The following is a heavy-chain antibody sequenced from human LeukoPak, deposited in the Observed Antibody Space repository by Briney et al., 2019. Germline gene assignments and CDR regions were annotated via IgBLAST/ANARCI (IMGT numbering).Heavy chain of an antibody. CDR3: ARQDRSGSLTAD. J-gene: IGHJ4*02. Sequence: PSETLSLTCTVSGGSISSYAWTWVRQPPGNKLEWIGYISYSGSTTYNPSLKSRATMSVDTSKNQFSLKVTSVTAADTAVYYCARQDRSGSLTADWGQGTLVTVSS. V-gene: IGHV4-59*08. CDR1: GGSISSYA. D-gene: IGHD3-22*01. CDR2: ISYSGST.